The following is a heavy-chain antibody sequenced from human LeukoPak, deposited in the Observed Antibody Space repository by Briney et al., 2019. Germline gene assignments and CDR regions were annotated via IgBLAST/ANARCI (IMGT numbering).Heavy chain of an antibody. J-gene: IGHJ4*02. D-gene: IGHD4-17*01. Sequence: GASLQISCKGSGSSFTSYWIGWVRQMPGKGLEWMGIIYPGDSDTRYSPSFQGQVTISADKSISTAYLQWSSLKASDTAMYYCARRYGEKGEVWFDYWGQGTLVTVSS. CDR2: IYPGDSDT. CDR3: ARRYGEKGEVWFDY. V-gene: IGHV5-51*01. CDR1: GSSFTSYW.